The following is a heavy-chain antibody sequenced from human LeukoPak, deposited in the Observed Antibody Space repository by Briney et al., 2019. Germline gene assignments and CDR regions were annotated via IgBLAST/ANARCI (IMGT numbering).Heavy chain of an antibody. CDR3: ARRSSGDPLGDAFDI. Sequence: SETLSLTCTVSGGSISSSSYYWGWIRQPPGKGLEWIGSTYYSGSTYYNPSLKSRVTISVDTSKNQFSLKLSSVTAADTAVYYCARRSSGDPLGDAFDIWGQGTMVTVSS. V-gene: IGHV4-39*01. J-gene: IGHJ3*02. CDR1: GGSISSSSYY. CDR2: TYYSGST. D-gene: IGHD6-19*01.